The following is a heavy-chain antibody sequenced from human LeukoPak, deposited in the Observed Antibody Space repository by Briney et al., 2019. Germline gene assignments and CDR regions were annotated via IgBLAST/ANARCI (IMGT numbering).Heavy chain of an antibody. CDR1: GGSITRSNYY. V-gene: IGHV4-39*07. D-gene: IGHD2-21*01. J-gene: IGHJ4*02. CDR3: AGLGDGRTFDS. CDR2: IYYSGVT. Sequence: PSETLSLTCTVSGGSITRSNYYWGWIRQPPGKGLEWIGSIYYSGVTFYNPSLKSRVTISVDTSKNQFSLKLSSVTAADTAVYYCAGLGDGRTFDSWGQGTLVTVSS.